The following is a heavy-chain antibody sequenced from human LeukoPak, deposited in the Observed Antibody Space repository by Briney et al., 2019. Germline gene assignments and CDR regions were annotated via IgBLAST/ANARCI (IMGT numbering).Heavy chain of an antibody. Sequence: PGGSLRLSCAASGFTFNYAWMSWVRQAPGKGLEWVGRIKSKTDGETTDYAAPVKGRFTISRDDSKNTLYLQMNSPKTEDTALYYCTTAPSGYAYMNGWHLDYWGQGALVTVSS. CDR3: TTAPSGYAYMNGWHLDY. CDR1: GFTFNYAW. CDR2: IKSKTDGETT. V-gene: IGHV3-15*01. J-gene: IGHJ4*02. D-gene: IGHD5-18*01.